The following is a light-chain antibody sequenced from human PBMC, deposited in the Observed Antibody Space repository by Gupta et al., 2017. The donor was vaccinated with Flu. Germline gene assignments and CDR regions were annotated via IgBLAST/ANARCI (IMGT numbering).Light chain of an antibody. CDR3: QRTNNFPWT. J-gene: IGKJ1*01. CDR2: AAS. V-gene: IGKV1-12*01. Sequence: PSSVSASVGDTVTITCRASQGISEWLAWYQQKPGKAPKLLMSAASRVESGVPTRFSGSGSGTDFTLTISLRQPEDFATYYCQRTNNFPWTFGQGTKVEIK. CDR1: QGISEW.